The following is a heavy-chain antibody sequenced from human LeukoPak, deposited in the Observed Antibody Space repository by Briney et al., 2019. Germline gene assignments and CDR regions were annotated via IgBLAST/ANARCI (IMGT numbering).Heavy chain of an antibody. CDR1: GFTFSSYS. V-gene: IGHV3-48*04. D-gene: IGHD3-10*01. CDR3: AKDFYYYGSGSYYTNPSYYYYMDV. J-gene: IGHJ6*03. CDR2: ISSSSSTI. Sequence: GSLRLSCAASGFTFSSYSMNWVRQAPGKGLEWVSYISSSSSTIYYADSVKGRFTISRDNAKNSLYLQMNSLRAEDTAVYYCAKDFYYYGSGSYYTNPSYYYYMDVWGKGTTVTVSS.